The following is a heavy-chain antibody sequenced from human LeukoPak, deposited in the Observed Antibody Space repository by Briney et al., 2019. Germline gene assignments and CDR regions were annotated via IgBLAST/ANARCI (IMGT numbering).Heavy chain of an antibody. CDR1: GYTFTGYY. Sequence: ASVTVSFKGSGYTFTGYYMHWVRQAPGQGLEWMGCINPNSGGKNYAQKFQGRVTMTRDTSISTAYMELSRLRSDDTAVYYCAREFSGSGSDWVRGMDVWGQGTTVTVSS. D-gene: IGHD3-10*01. CDR2: INPNSGGK. V-gene: IGHV1-2*02. J-gene: IGHJ6*02. CDR3: AREFSGSGSDWVRGMDV.